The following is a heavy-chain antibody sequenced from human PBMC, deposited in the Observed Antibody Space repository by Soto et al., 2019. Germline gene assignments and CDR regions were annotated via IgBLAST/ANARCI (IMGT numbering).Heavy chain of an antibody. V-gene: IGHV1-18*04. CDR1: GYTFSDYG. Sequence: ASVKVSCKASGYTFSDYGITWVRQAPGQGLEWMGWISISSGNTHFEESLQGRVTMTSDKTSTAYMELRSLRSDDTAVYYCASWRGPRPGDAFDIWGQGTMVTVS. D-gene: IGHD6-6*01. J-gene: IGHJ3*02. CDR3: ASWRGPRPGDAFDI. CDR2: ISISSGNT.